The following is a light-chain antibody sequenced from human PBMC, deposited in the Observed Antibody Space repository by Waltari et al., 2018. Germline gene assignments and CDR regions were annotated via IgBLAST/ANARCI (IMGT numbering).Light chain of an antibody. Sequence: QSVLTQPPSASGTPGQRVTISCSGNYSNVGSNYVYWYQQFPGPAPKLLIYKIYQRPSGVPDRFSGSKSGTSASLAISGLRSEDEADYYCATWDDTLSTVVFGGGTKLTVL. J-gene: IGLJ2*01. CDR1: YSNVGSNY. CDR3: ATWDDTLSTVV. CDR2: KIY. V-gene: IGLV1-47*01.